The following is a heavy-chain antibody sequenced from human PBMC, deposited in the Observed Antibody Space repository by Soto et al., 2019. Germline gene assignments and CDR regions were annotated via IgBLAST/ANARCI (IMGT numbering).Heavy chain of an antibody. Sequence: QVQLQQWGAGLLKPSETLSLTCAVYGGSFSGYYWSWIRQPPGKGLEWIGEVNHSGSTNYNPSLKGRVTISVDTSKNQFSLKLSSVTAADTAVYYCARGRDYYDSSGYHQGWYYYYYGMDVWGQGTTVTVSS. D-gene: IGHD3-22*01. CDR1: GGSFSGYY. V-gene: IGHV4-34*01. CDR2: VNHSGST. J-gene: IGHJ6*02. CDR3: ARGRDYYDSSGYHQGWYYYYYGMDV.